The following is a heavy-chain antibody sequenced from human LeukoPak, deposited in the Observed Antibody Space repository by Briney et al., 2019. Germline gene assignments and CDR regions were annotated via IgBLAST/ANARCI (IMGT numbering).Heavy chain of an antibody. D-gene: IGHD6-13*01. J-gene: IGHJ5*02. Sequence: GGSLRLSCAASGFTFSRYAMHWVRQAPGKGLEYVSAISSTGGSTYYANSVKGRFTVSRDNSKNTLYLQMGSLRAEDMAVYYCARDAQAAAGIGFNWFDPWGQGTLVTVSS. CDR3: ARDAQAAAGIGFNWFDP. CDR2: ISSTGGST. CDR1: GFTFSRYA. V-gene: IGHV3-64*01.